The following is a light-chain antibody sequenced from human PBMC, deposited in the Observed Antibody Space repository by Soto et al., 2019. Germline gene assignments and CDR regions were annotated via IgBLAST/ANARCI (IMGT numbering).Light chain of an antibody. J-gene: IGKJ1*01. CDR3: QQYNSYSWT. CDR2: AAS. V-gene: IGKV1-5*01. CDR1: QSISSW. Sequence: DLQMTQSPSTLSASVGASVTITCRASQSISSWLAWYQQKPGKAPKLLIYAASTLQSGVPYRFSGSGSGTEFTLTINSLQPEDFATYYCQQYNSYSWTFGQGTKVDIK.